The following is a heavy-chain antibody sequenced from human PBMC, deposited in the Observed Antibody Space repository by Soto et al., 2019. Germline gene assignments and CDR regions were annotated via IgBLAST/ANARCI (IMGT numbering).Heavy chain of an antibody. CDR2: ISYDGSNK. J-gene: IGHJ4*02. CDR1: GFTFSSYG. CDR3: AKLTRLRYFDY. V-gene: IGHV3-30*18. Sequence: RLSCAASGFTFSSYGMHWVRQAPGKGLEWVAVISYDGSNKYYADSVKGRFTISRDNSKNTLYLQMNSLRAEDTAVYYCAKLTRLRYFDYWGQGTLVTVSS. D-gene: IGHD2-21*02.